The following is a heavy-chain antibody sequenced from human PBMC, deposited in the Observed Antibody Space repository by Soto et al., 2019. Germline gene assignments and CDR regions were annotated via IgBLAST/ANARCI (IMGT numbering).Heavy chain of an antibody. CDR1: GFTFSSYS. Sequence: GSLRLSCXASGFTFSSYSMNWVRQAPGKGLEWVSSISSSSYIYYADSVKGRFTISRDNAKNSLYLQMNSLRAEDTAVYYCARHGSSGYYSDYWGQGTLVTVSS. V-gene: IGHV3-21*01. D-gene: IGHD3-22*01. CDR2: ISSSSYI. J-gene: IGHJ4*02. CDR3: ARHGSSGYYSDY.